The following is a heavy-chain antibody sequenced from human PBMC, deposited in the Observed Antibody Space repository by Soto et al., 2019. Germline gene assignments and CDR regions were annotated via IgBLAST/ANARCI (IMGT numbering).Heavy chain of an antibody. CDR2: ISYDGSNK. D-gene: IGHD5-18*01. CDR3: AKERHTAPYFDY. J-gene: IGHJ4*02. CDR1: GFTFSSYC. V-gene: IGHV3-30*18. Sequence: SGGALRLSLAAPGFTFSSYCIHLVRQAPGKGLEWVAVISYDGSNKYYADSVKGRFTISRDNSKNTLYLQMNSLRAEDTAVYYCAKERHTAPYFDYWGQGTLVTVSS.